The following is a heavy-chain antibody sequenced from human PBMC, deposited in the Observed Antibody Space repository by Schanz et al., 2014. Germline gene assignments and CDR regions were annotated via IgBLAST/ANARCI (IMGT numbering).Heavy chain of an antibody. Sequence: QVQLVESGGCVVQPGRSLRLSCAASGFTFSNFAIHWVRQAPGKGLEWVAVISYDGSHKDYADSVKGRFTIFRDNSKTTLYLQMNSLRAEDPAVYYCARDRQQLVGRIGYYYGMDVWGQGTTVTVSS. J-gene: IGHJ6*02. CDR1: GFTFSNFA. V-gene: IGHV3-30*04. CDR2: ISYDGSHK. CDR3: ARDRQQLVGRIGYYYGMDV. D-gene: IGHD6-13*01.